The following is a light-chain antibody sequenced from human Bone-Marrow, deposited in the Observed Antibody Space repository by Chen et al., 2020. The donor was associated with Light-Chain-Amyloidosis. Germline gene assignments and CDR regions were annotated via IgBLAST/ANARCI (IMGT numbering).Light chain of an antibody. CDR1: DLPTKY. CDR3: QSADSSGTYEVI. Sequence: SYELTQPPSVSVSPGQTARITCSGDDLPTKYAYWYQQKPGQAPGLVIQGDTERPSGISERFSASSSGTTATLTISGVQAENEADYHCQSADSSGTYEVIFGGGTKLTVL. V-gene: IGLV3-25*03. CDR2: GDT. J-gene: IGLJ2*01.